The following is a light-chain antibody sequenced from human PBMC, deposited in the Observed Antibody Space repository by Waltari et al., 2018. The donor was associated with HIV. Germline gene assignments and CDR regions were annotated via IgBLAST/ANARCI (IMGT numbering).Light chain of an antibody. CDR2: NPN. Sequence: QSVLTQPPSVSGAPGQRVTLSCTGTRSNIGTHEVHWYQPLPGTAPRLLIYNPNSRPSGVPDRFSGSKSGTSASLAINGLQAEDEADYYCQSSDNTLSGSVFGGGTKLTVL. CDR1: RSNIGTHE. J-gene: IGLJ2*01. V-gene: IGLV1-40*01. CDR3: QSSDNTLSGSV.